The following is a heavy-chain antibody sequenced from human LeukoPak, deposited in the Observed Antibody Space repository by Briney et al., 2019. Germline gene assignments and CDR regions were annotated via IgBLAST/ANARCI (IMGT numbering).Heavy chain of an antibody. Sequence: SETLSLTCTVSGGSISSSSYYWGWIRPPPGKGLEWIGSIYYSGSTYYNPSLKSRVTISVDASKNQFSLKLSSVTAADTAVYYCARHAYVSGDYWGQGTLVTVSS. D-gene: IGHD3-16*01. CDR1: GGSISSSSYY. CDR3: ARHAYVSGDY. CDR2: IYYSGST. J-gene: IGHJ4*02. V-gene: IGHV4-39*01.